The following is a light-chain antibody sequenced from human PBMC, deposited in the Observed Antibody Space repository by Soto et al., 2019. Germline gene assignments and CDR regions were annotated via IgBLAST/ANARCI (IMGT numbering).Light chain of an antibody. CDR3: HQYNNWPLT. CDR2: GAS. V-gene: IGKV3-15*01. J-gene: IGKJ4*01. Sequence: EIVVTQSRATLSVSPGERATLSCLASQSVSSNLAWYQQKPGQPPRLLIYGASTRATGIPARFSGSGSGTEFTLTISSLQSEDFAVYYCHQYNNWPLTFGGGTKVDI. CDR1: QSVSSN.